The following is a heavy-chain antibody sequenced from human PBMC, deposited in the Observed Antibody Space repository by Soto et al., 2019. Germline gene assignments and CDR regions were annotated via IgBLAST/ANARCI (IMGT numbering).Heavy chain of an antibody. D-gene: IGHD2-2*01. CDR2: IHYSGKA. V-gene: IGHV4-39*01. CDR3: ARHGRSTSPHWFDP. J-gene: IGHJ5*02. CDR1: GGSTSSSTDC. Sequence: SETLSLTCTVSGGSTSSSTDCWGWLRQPPGKGLEWIARIHYSGKAYYNPSLKSRVTISVDTPKNQVSLKVNSVTAADTAVYYCARHGRSTSPHWFDPWGQGTLVTVSS.